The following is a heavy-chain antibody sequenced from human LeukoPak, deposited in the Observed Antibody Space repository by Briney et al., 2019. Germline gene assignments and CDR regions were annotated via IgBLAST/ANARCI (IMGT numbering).Heavy chain of an antibody. Sequence: GGSLRLSCAASGFTFSDYYMSWIRQAPGKGLEWVSYISSSGSTIYYVDSVKGRFTISRDNAKNSLYLQMNSLRAEDTAVYYCAAYSGTINYYYYGMDVWGQGTTVTVS. J-gene: IGHJ6*02. CDR1: GFTFSDYY. D-gene: IGHD1-1*01. CDR3: AAYSGTINYYYYGMDV. CDR2: ISSSGSTI. V-gene: IGHV3-11*01.